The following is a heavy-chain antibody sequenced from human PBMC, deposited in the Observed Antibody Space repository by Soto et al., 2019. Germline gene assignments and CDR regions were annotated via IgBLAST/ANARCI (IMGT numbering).Heavy chain of an antibody. CDR2: ISSSGYTI. V-gene: IGHV3-48*03. J-gene: IGHJ4*02. CDR3: ARGQYSSGGGYFDY. Sequence: EVQLVESGGGLVQPGGSLRLSCAASGFTFSSYEMNWVRQAPGKGLEWVSYISSSGYTIYYAGSVKGRFTISRDNAKNSLYLQMNSLRAEDTAVYYCARGQYSSGGGYFDYWGQGTLVTVSS. CDR1: GFTFSSYE. D-gene: IGHD6-19*01.